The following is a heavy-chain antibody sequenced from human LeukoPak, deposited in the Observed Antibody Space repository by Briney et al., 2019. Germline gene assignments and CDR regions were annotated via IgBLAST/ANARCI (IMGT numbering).Heavy chain of an antibody. CDR3: ARAPRYYYDSSGYYY. CDR1: GYTFTSYG. J-gene: IGHJ4*02. Sequence: ASVKVSCKASGYTFTSYGISWVRQAPGQGLEWMGWISAYNGNTNYALKLQGRVTMTTDTSTSTAYMELRSLRSDDTAVYYCARAPRYYYDSSGYYYWGQGTLVTVSS. CDR2: ISAYNGNT. V-gene: IGHV1-18*01. D-gene: IGHD3-22*01.